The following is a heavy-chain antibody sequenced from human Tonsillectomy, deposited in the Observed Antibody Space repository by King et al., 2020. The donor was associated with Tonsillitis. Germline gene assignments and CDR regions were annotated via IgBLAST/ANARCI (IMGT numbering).Heavy chain of an antibody. CDR1: GGSISSYY. CDR2: IYYSGNT. Sequence: QLQESGPGLVKPSETLSLTCTVSGGSISSYYWSWIRQPPGKGLEWIGDIYYSGNTNYNPSLKSRVNISVDTSNNQISLNLSSVTAADTAVYYCARAYSNRYYYVDHWGQGTLVTVSS. V-gene: IGHV4-59*01. J-gene: IGHJ4*02. D-gene: IGHD6-13*01. CDR3: ARAYSNRYYYVDH.